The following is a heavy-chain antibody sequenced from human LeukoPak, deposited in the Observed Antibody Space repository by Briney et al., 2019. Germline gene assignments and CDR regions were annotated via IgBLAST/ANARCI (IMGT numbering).Heavy chain of an antibody. CDR3: AGGGIAAAGTSRWVWFDP. V-gene: IGHV5-51*01. CDR2: IYPGDSDT. D-gene: IGHD6-13*01. CDR1: GYSFTSYW. Sequence: GESLKISCKGSGYSFTSYWLGWVRQMPGKGLEWMGIIYPGDSDTRYSPSFQGQVTISADKSISTAYLQWSSLKASDTAMYYCAGGGIAAAGTSRWVWFDPWGQGTLVTVSS. J-gene: IGHJ5*02.